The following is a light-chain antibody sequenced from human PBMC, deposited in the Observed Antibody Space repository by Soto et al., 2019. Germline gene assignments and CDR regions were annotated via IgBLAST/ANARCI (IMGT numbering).Light chain of an antibody. V-gene: IGKV1-39*01. CDR2: GTS. Sequence: DIQMTQSPSSLSAAVGGRVTITCRASQSISRFLNWYQQKPGKAPKLLIYGTSSLQSGVPSRFSGSGSGTDFTLTIVSLQAEDFATYYCQQTYSSPQTFGQGTKVEI. CDR1: QSISRF. J-gene: IGKJ1*01. CDR3: QQTYSSPQT.